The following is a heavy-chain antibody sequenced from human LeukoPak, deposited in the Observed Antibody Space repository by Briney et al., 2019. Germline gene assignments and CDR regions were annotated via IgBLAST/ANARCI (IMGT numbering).Heavy chain of an antibody. J-gene: IGHJ3*02. CDR2: IYYSGST. D-gene: IGHD6-19*01. CDR1: GGSVSSGSYY. CDR3: ARDLFSSGWYQFGAFDI. V-gene: IGHV4-61*01. Sequence: SETLSLTCTVSGGSVSSGSYYWSWIRQPPGKGLEWIGYIYYSGSTNYNPSLKSRVTISVDTSKNQFSLKLSSVTAADTAVYYCARDLFSSGWYQFGAFDIWGQGTMVTVSS.